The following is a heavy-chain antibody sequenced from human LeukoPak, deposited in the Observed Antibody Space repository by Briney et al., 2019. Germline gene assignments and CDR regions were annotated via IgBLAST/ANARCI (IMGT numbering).Heavy chain of an antibody. CDR2: IGTVGDT. D-gene: IGHD1-26*01. V-gene: IGHV3-13*01. Sequence: GGSLRPSCAASGFTFSSYDMHWVRQVTGKGLEWVSDIGTVGDTYYAGSVKGRFTISRENAKNSLYLQMNSLRAGDTAVYYCARVRSGSLGYGMDVWGQGTTVTVSS. CDR3: ARVRSGSLGYGMDV. J-gene: IGHJ6*02. CDR1: GFTFSSYD.